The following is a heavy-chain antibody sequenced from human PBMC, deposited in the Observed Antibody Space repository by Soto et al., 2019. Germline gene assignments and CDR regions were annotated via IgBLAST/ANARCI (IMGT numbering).Heavy chain of an antibody. CDR3: AKDRRAAAEYYFDY. V-gene: IGHV3-9*01. Sequence: PGGSLRLSCAASGFTFDDYAMHWVRQAPGKGLEWVSGISWNSGSIGYADSVKGRFTISRDNAKNSLYLQMNSLRAEDTALYYCAKDRRAAAEYYFDYWGRGTLVTSPQ. CDR1: GFTFDDYA. J-gene: IGHJ4*02. CDR2: ISWNSGSI. D-gene: IGHD6-13*01.